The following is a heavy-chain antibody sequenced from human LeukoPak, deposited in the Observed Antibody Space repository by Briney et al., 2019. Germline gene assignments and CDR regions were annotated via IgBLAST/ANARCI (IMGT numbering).Heavy chain of an antibody. D-gene: IGHD1-26*01. Sequence: GGSLRLSCAASGFTFSSYWMSWVRQAPGKGLEWVANIKQDGSEKYYVDSVKGRFTISRDNAKNSLYLQMNSLRAEDTAVYYCARDKGVGATPDAFDIWGQGTMVTVSS. CDR3: ARDKGVGATPDAFDI. CDR2: IKQDGSEK. J-gene: IGHJ3*02. CDR1: GFTFSSYW. V-gene: IGHV3-7*01.